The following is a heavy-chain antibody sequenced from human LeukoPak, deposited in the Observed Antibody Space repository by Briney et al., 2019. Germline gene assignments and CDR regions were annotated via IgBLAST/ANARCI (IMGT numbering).Heavy chain of an antibody. V-gene: IGHV3-23*01. D-gene: IGHD4-17*01. CDR2: ISDTVRDT. CDR3: AKDNYGGIFAS. CDR1: GFTFSAYG. Sequence: GESLRLSCVASGFTFSAYGMSWVRQAPGKGLEWVSHISDTVRDTWYANSVKGRFIISRDNSRDTVYLQMSSLRPEDTALYFCAKDNYGGIFASWGQGTLVTVSS. J-gene: IGHJ4*02.